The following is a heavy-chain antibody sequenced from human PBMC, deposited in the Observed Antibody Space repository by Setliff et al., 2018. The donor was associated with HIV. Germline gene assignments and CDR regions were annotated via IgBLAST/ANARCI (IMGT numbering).Heavy chain of an antibody. J-gene: IGHJ6*03. CDR3: ARGRDGELFTKEGNYYYYIDV. V-gene: IGHV4-61*02. Sequence: SETLSLTCTVSGASISYGGHYWSWIRQPAGKGLEWIGRSHSGGNTNYNPSLKSRLAISVDTSENQLSLKLTSVTAADTAVYYCARGRDGELFTKEGNYYYYIDVWGKGTTVTVSS. D-gene: IGHD3-10*01. CDR1: GASISYGGHY. CDR2: SHSGGNT.